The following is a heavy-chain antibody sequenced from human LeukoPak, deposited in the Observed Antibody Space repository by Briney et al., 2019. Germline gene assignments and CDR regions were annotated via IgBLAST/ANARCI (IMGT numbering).Heavy chain of an antibody. D-gene: IGHD2-2*01. CDR2: IYYSGST. CDR3: ARRTASYCSSTSCLNWFDP. V-gene: IGHV4-59*01. J-gene: IGHJ5*02. Sequence: PSETLPLTCTVSGGSISSYYWSWIRQPPGKGLEWIGYIYYSGSTNYNPALKSRVTISVDTSKNQFSLQLSSVTAADTAVYYCARRTASYCSSTSCLNWFDPWGQGTLVTVSS. CDR1: GGSISSYY.